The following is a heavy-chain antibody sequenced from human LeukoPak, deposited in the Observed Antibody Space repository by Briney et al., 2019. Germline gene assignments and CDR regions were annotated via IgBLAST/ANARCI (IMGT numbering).Heavy chain of an antibody. CDR1: GGSISSYY. CDR3: AGSGPSGGGYYFDY. D-gene: IGHD3-16*01. J-gene: IGHJ4*02. CDR2: IYYSGST. Sequence: SETLSLTXTVSGGSISSYYWSWIRQPPGKGLEWIGYIYYSGSTNYNPSLKSRVTISVDTSKNQFSLRLSSVTAADTAVYYCAGSGPSGGGYYFDYWGQGTLVTVSS. V-gene: IGHV4-59*01.